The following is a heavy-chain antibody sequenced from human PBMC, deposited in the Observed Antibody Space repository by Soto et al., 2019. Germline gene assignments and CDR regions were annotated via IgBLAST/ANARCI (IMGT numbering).Heavy chain of an antibody. D-gene: IGHD1-26*01. J-gene: IGHJ4*02. CDR1: GYTFTSYC. Sequence: ASVKVSCKASGYTFTSYCISWVLQAPGQGLEWMGWISAYNGNTNYAQKLQGRVTMTTDTSTSTAYMELRSLRSDDTAVYYCATHREVGATTSLDYWGQGTLVTVSS. CDR3: ATHREVGATTSLDY. CDR2: ISAYNGNT. V-gene: IGHV1-18*04.